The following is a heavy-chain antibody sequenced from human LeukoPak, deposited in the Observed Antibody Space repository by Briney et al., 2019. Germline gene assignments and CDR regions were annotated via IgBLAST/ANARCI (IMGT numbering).Heavy chain of an antibody. Sequence: SETLSLTCTVSGGSISSGSYYWSWIRQPAGKGLEWIGRIYTSGSTNYNPSLKSRVTISVDTSKNQFSLKLSSVTATDTAVYYCARDLSSSSFDYWGQGTLVTVSS. J-gene: IGHJ4*02. CDR3: ARDLSSSSFDY. D-gene: IGHD6-6*01. CDR2: IYTSGST. V-gene: IGHV4-61*02. CDR1: GGSISSGSYY.